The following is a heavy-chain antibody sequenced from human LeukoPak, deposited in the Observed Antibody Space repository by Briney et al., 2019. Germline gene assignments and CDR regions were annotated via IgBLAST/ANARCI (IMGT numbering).Heavy chain of an antibody. Sequence: GGTLRLSCAASGFTFSSYSMNWVRQAPGKGLEWVSYISSSSNTIYYADSVKGRFTISRDNAQNSLYLQMNSLRDGDTAVYFCATSGSKRFDYWGQGTLVTVSS. CDR3: ATSGSKRFDY. CDR2: ISSSSNTI. D-gene: IGHD1-26*01. CDR1: GFTFSSYS. V-gene: IGHV3-48*02. J-gene: IGHJ4*02.